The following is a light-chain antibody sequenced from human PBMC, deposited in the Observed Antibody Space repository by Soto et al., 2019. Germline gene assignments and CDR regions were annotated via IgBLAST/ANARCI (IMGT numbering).Light chain of an antibody. CDR1: QGIRNF. V-gene: IGKV1-27*01. CDR2: AAS. Sequence: DIQMTQSPTSLSASVGDRVTITCRASQGIRNFVAWYQQKPGKAPKLLIYAASTLQSGVPSRFSGGGSGTDFPLTINSLQPEDVATFSCQKYSSVPVFGPGTKVEIK. J-gene: IGKJ3*01. CDR3: QKYSSVPV.